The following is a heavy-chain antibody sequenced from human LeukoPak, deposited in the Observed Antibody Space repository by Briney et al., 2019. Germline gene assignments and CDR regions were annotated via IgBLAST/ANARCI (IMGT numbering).Heavy chain of an antibody. J-gene: IGHJ4*02. CDR2: ISSSSSTI. CDR3: ARDLDYVFDY. CDR1: GFTFRSYS. V-gene: IGHV3-48*04. Sequence: GGSLRLFCAASGFTFRSYSMNWVRQAPGKGLEWVSYISSSSSTIYYADSVKGRFTISRDNAKNSLYLQMNSLRAEDTAVYYCARDLDYVFDYWGQGTLVTVSS. D-gene: IGHD3/OR15-3a*01.